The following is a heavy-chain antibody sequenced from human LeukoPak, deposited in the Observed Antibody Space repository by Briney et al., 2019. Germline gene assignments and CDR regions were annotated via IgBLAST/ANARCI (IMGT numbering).Heavy chain of an antibody. Sequence: SETLSLTCTVSGGSISSYSSYWGWIRQPPGKGLEWIGSLYYSGSPYYNPSLKSRVTISVDTSKNHFSLKLNSVTAADTAVYYCARRLKTAVAEYYFDYWGQGTLVTVSS. V-gene: IGHV4-39*02. CDR1: GGSISSYSSY. CDR3: ARRLKTAVAEYYFDY. J-gene: IGHJ4*02. D-gene: IGHD6-19*01. CDR2: LYYSGSP.